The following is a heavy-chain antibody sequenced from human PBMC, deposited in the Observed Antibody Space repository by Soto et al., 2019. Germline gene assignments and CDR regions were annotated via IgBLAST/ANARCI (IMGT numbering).Heavy chain of an antibody. Sequence: GGSLRLSCAASGFTFSSYSMNWVRQAPGKGLEWVSSISSSSSYIYYADSVKGRFTISRDNAKNSLYLQMNSLRAEDTAVYYCASLATSRAFDIWGQGTMGTVSS. J-gene: IGHJ3*02. V-gene: IGHV3-21*01. CDR3: ASLATSRAFDI. CDR1: GFTFSSYS. CDR2: ISSSSSYI. D-gene: IGHD2-15*01.